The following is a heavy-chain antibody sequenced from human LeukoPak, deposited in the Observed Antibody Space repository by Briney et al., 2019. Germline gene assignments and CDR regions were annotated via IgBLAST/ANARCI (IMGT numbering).Heavy chain of an antibody. J-gene: IGHJ4*02. CDR1: GGSISSSSYY. CDR2: IYYSGST. Sequence: PSETLSLTCTVSGGSISSSSYYWSWIRQPPGKGLEWIGSIYYSGSTYYNSSLKSRVTISVDTSKNQFSLKLSSVTAADTAVYYCAKGYSSSWWAGLYQHWGQGTLVTVSS. V-gene: IGHV4-39*07. D-gene: IGHD6-13*01. CDR3: AKGYSSSWWAGLYQH.